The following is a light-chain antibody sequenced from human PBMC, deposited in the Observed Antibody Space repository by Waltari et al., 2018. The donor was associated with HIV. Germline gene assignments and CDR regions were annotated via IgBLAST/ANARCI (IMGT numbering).Light chain of an antibody. J-gene: IGKJ3*01. V-gene: IGKV3-11*01. CDR1: QSVSSY. CDR2: DAS. CDR3: QQRSSWLFT. Sequence: EIVLTQSPATLSLSPGAIATLSCRASQSVSSYLAWYQQKPGQAPRLLIYDASNRATGIPARFSGSGSGTDFTLTISSLEPEDFAVYYCQQRSSWLFTFGPGTKVDIK.